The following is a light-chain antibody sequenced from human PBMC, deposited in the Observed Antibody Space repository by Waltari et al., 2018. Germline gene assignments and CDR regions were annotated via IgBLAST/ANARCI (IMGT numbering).Light chain of an antibody. CDR3: QQYYSSPAT. CDR2: AAS. J-gene: IGKJ1*01. CDR1: QSISSY. Sequence: AIRITQSPSSLSASTGDRVTITCRASQSISSYLAWYQQKPGKAPKVLIDAASTLQSGVPSRFGGSGSGTDFTLTISCLQSEDFAIYYCQQYYSSPATFGQGTKVEIK. V-gene: IGKV1-8*01.